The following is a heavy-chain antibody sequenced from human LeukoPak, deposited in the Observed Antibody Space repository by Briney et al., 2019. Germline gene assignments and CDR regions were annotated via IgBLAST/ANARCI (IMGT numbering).Heavy chain of an antibody. CDR3: AKEGGQHGSDRYHFDY. D-gene: IGHD3-10*01. V-gene: IGHV3-30*18. CDR2: ISSDGRID. Sequence: PGRSLRLSCTASGFTFRNYGMHWVRQAPGKGLEWVAVISSDGRIDYYMDSVKGRFSISRDNSKNTLHLRLNSLRPEDTAVYYCAKEGGQHGSDRYHFDYWGQGTLVTVSS. CDR1: GFTFRNYG. J-gene: IGHJ4*02.